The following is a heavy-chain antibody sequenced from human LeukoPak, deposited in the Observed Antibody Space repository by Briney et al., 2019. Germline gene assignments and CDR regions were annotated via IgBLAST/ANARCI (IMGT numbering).Heavy chain of an antibody. Sequence: PGGSLRLSCAASGFTFSSYSMNWVRQAPGKGLEWVSSISSSSSYIYYADSVKGRFTISRDNAKNSLYLQMNSLRAEDTAVYYCARAPYYCDSSGYYYRPFYYYGMDVWGQGTTVTVSS. CDR3: ARAPYYCDSSGYYYRPFYYYGMDV. CDR2: ISSSSSYI. D-gene: IGHD3-22*01. J-gene: IGHJ6*02. CDR1: GFTFSSYS. V-gene: IGHV3-21*01.